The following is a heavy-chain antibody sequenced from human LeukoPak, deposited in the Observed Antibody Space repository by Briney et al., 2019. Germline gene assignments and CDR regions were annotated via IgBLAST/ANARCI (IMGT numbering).Heavy chain of an antibody. J-gene: IGHJ4*02. CDR2: ISYDGHYK. V-gene: IGHV3-30-3*01. CDR3: ARDHASDIVATGEDY. CDR1: GLTFSNYA. Sequence: GRSLRLSCAASGLTFSNYAMHWDRQAPGKGLEWVAVISYDGHYKYYADSVKGRFTISRDNSRNTLYLQMNSLRGEDTAVYYCARDHASDIVATGEDYWGRGTLVTVSS. D-gene: IGHD5-12*01.